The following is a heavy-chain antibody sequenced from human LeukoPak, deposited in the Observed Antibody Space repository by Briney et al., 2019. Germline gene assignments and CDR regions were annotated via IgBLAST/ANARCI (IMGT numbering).Heavy chain of an antibody. CDR1: GGSISSYY. CDR3: ARGENTSVRGVPYIFDY. D-gene: IGHD3-10*01. J-gene: IGHJ4*02. V-gene: IGHV4-59*01. CDR2: IYYGGST. Sequence: PSETMSFSCIVSGGSISSYYWGWIRQPPGRGLVWIGYIYYGGSTNYNPSLKSRVTISVDTSRNQFSLQVSSVTAEDTAVYYGARGENTSVRGVPYIFDYWGQETLDSVPS.